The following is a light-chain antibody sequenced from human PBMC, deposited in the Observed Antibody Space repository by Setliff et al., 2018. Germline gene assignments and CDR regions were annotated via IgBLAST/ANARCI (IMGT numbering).Light chain of an antibody. Sequence: QSALTQPASVSGSPGQSITISCSGTSSDVGSYDLVSWYQQHPGKAPKLIIYAVSDRPSGVSNRFSGSKSGNTASLTISGLQTGDEADYYCNAYTSATTDVFGTGTKVTVL. CDR3: NAYTSATTDV. V-gene: IGLV2-14*03. J-gene: IGLJ1*01. CDR2: AVS. CDR1: SSDVGSYDL.